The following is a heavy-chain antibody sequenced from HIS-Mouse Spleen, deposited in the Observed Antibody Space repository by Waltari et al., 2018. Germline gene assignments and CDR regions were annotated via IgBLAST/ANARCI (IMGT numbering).Heavy chain of an antibody. J-gene: IGHJ4*02. CDR2: INHSGST. CDR3: ARGVDTAMVINY. V-gene: IGHV4-34*01. CDR1: GGSFSGYY. D-gene: IGHD5-18*01. Sequence: QVQLQQWGAGLLKPSETLSLTCAVYGGSFSGYYWSWIRQPPGKGLEWIGEINHSGSTNYNPSLKSRVTISVDTSKNQFSLKLSSVTAADTAVYYCARGVDTAMVINYWGQGTLVTVSS.